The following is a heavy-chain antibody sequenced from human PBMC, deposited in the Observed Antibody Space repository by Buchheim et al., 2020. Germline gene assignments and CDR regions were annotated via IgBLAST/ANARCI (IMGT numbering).Heavy chain of an antibody. Sequence: EVQLVESGGGLVQPGRSLRLSCTGSGFTFGDYALTWVRQAPGKGLEWVGFIIANAYGGTSEYAASVKGRFTISRDDSKSVAYLQMNSLKTEDTAVYYCAREGGWYHWFDTWGQGTL. CDR2: IIANAYGGTS. D-gene: IGHD6-19*01. CDR1: GFTFGDYA. J-gene: IGHJ5*02. CDR3: AREGGWYHWFDT. V-gene: IGHV3-49*04.